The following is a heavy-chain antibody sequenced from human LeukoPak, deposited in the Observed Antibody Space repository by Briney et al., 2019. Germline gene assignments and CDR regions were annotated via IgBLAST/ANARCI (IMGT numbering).Heavy chain of an antibody. D-gene: IGHD3-3*01. CDR1: GFTFSSYA. CDR3: ARVALRFLEWLEGVDY. CDR2: ISSNGGST. V-gene: IGHV3-64*01. Sequence: GGSLRLSCAASGFTFSSYAMHWVRQAPGKGLEYVSAISSNGGSTYYANSVKGRFTISRDNSKNTLYLQMGSLRAEDTAVYYCARVALRFLEWLEGVDYWGQGTLVTVSS. J-gene: IGHJ4*02.